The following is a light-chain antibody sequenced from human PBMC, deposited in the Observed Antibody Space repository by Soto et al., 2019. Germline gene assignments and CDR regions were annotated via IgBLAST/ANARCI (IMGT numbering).Light chain of an antibody. Sequence: DIQMTQSPSSLSASVGDRVTITCRASQDISNSLAWYQQKPGEVPKVLIYATSILQSGVPARFSGSGSGTDFTLTISSLQPEDVATYYCQQRSNWPPVTFGGGTKVEIK. CDR3: QQRSNWPPVT. CDR2: ATS. V-gene: IGKV1-27*01. J-gene: IGKJ4*01. CDR1: QDISNS.